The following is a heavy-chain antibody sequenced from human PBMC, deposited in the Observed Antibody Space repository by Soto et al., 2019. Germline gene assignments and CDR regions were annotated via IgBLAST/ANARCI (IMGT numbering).Heavy chain of an antibody. CDR1: GDTFNFYT. Sequence: QVQLVQSGAEVKKPGSSVKVSCKASGDTFNFYTINWVRQAPGLGLEWMGRFNPILSVSNSALKFQGRVTLTADKSTSTAYMVLSSLRSEDTAIYYCATSFVSGSRAFDYWGQGALVTVSS. D-gene: IGHD3-10*01. V-gene: IGHV1-69*02. J-gene: IGHJ4*02. CDR3: ATSFVSGSRAFDY. CDR2: FNPILSVS.